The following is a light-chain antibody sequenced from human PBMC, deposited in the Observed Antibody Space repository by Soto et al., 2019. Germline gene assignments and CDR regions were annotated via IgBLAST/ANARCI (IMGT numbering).Light chain of an antibody. J-gene: IGKJ1*01. V-gene: IGKV3-11*01. CDR1: RSVSSY. Sequence: EIVLIQSPATLSLPPGERATLSCRASRSVSSYLAWYQQKAGQAPRLLIYEASNRATGIPARFSGSGSGTDFPLTISSLKPEDFAVYYCQQRSYWLWTFGQGTKVEIK. CDR2: EAS. CDR3: QQRSYWLWT.